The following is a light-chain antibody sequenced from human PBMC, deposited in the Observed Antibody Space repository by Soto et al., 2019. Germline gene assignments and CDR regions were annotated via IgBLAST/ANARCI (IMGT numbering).Light chain of an antibody. CDR3: QQSYSTPQT. CDR2: AAS. J-gene: IGKJ2*01. Sequence: DIQMTQSPSSLSASVGDRVTITCRASQSISSYLNWYQQKPGKAPKLLIYAASSLQSGVPSRFSGRGPGTDFTLTISSLPPEDFATYYCQQSYSTPQTVGQGTKVDIK. CDR1: QSISSY. V-gene: IGKV1-39*01.